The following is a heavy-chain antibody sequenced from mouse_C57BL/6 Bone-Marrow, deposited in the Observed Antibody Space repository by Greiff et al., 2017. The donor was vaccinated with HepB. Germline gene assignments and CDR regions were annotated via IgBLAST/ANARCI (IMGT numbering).Heavy chain of an antibody. CDR2: IDPENGDT. V-gene: IGHV14-4*01. J-gene: IGHJ2*01. Sequence: EVQLQQSGAELVRPGASVKLSCTASGFNIKDYYMHWVKQRPEQGLEWIGWIDPENGDTEYASKFQGKATITADTSSNTAYLQLSSLTSEDTAVYYCTTDGYRGYWGQGTTLTVSS. CDR1: GFNIKDYY. D-gene: IGHD2-3*01. CDR3: TTDGYRGY.